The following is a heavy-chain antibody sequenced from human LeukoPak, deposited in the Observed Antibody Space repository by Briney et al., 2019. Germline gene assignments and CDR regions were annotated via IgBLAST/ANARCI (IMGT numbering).Heavy chain of an antibody. CDR2: ISGSGGST. D-gene: IGHD3-10*01. V-gene: IGHV3-23*01. CDR3: AKDFGDGSGSYFDY. CDR1: GFTFSRYS. Sequence: GGSLRLSCAASGFTFSRYSMNWVRQAPGKGLEWISAISGSGGSTYYADSVKGRFTISRDNSKNTLYLQMNSLRAEDTAVYYCAKDFGDGSGSYFDYWGQGTLVTVSS. J-gene: IGHJ4*02.